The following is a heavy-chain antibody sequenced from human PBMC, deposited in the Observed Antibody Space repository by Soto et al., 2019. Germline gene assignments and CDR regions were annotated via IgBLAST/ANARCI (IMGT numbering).Heavy chain of an antibody. CDR2: TYYRSKWYN. CDR1: GDSVSSNSAT. J-gene: IGHJ5*01. CDR3: ARLIGNSWLDS. Sequence: PSQTLSLTCAISGDSVSSNSATWDWIRHSPSRGLEWLGRTYYRSKWYNDYAVSVKSRITINPDTSNNQLSLQLNSVTPDDTAVYYCARLIGNSWLDSWGQGTLVTVSS. D-gene: IGHD2-8*01. V-gene: IGHV6-1*01.